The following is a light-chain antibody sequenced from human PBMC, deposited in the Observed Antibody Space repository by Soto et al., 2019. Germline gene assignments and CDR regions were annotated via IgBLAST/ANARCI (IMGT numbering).Light chain of an antibody. Sequence: QSVLTQPPSASATPGQRVTISCSGSSSNIGSNAVNWYQQLPGMAPKLLIYNNNQRPPGVPDRFSGSKSGTSASLAISGLQSEDEADYYCAAWDDSLREVFGTGTKLTVL. CDR1: SSNIGSNA. CDR2: NNN. CDR3: AAWDDSLREV. V-gene: IGLV1-44*01. J-gene: IGLJ1*01.